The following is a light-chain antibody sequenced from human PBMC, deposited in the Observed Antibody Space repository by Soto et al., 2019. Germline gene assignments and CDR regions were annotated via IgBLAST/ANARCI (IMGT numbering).Light chain of an antibody. V-gene: IGLV1-47*02. CDR3: AAWDDSLRGYV. CDR1: SSNIGRNY. Sequence: QSVLSQPPSASGTPGQMVTISCSGSSSNIGRNYIYWYQQLPGTAPKLLIYGNTQRPSGVPDRFSGSKSGTSVSLAISGLRSEDEADYYCAAWDDSLRGYVFGTGTKVTVL. J-gene: IGLJ1*01. CDR2: GNT.